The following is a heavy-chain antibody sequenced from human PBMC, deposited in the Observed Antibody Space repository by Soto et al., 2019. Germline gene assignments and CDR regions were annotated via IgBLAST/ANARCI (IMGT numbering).Heavy chain of an antibody. CDR1: GYTFTRYY. D-gene: IGHD3-10*02. CDR3: ARDHRNTNVGQGWFEH. CDR2: INPSVGST. Sequence: ASVEVAFKASGYTFTRYYIHWFLQAPLQGLEWMGIINPSVGSTSYAQKFHGRVTMPRDKSTSTVYMALSSLRSEDTAFYYCARDHRNTNVGQGWFEHRGKGNMVNVSS. V-gene: IGHV1-46*01. J-gene: IGHJ5*02.